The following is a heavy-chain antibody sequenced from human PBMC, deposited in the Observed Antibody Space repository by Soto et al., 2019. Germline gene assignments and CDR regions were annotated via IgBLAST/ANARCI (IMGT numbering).Heavy chain of an antibody. D-gene: IGHD3-10*01. V-gene: IGHV4-31*03. CDR1: GGSISSGGYY. J-gene: IGHJ5*02. CDR3: ARQYKDYFGSGSAPPGFDP. CDR2: IYSSGST. Sequence: QVQLQESGPGLVKPSQTLSLTCTVSGGSISSGGYYWSWIRQHPGKGLEWIGYIYSSGSTYYNPPLKSRVTISVDTSKDQFSLKLRSVTAADTAVYYCARQYKDYFGSGSAPPGFDPWGQGTLVTVSS.